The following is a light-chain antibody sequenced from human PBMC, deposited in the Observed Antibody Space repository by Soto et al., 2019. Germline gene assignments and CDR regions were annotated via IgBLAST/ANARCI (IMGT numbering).Light chain of an antibody. CDR3: NSYTTSNTRQIV. CDR2: DVS. J-gene: IGLJ1*01. Sequence: SVLTQPASVSGSPGQSITISCTGTSSDVGGYNYVSWYQQHPGKAPKFMIYDVSNRPSGVSTRFSGSKSGNTASLTISGLQAEDEADYYCNSYTTSNTRQIVFGTGTKVTVL. V-gene: IGLV2-14*01. CDR1: SSDVGGYNY.